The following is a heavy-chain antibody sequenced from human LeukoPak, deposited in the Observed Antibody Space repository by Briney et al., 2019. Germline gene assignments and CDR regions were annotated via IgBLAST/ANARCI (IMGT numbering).Heavy chain of an antibody. J-gene: IGHJ4*02. Sequence: GGSLRLACAASGFTYSSYAMSWVRQAPGKGVEWVSAISGSGGSTYYADSVKGRFTISRDNSKNTLYLQMNSLRAEDTAVYYCAKGIVGATRKINFFDYWGQGTLVTVSS. CDR3: AKGIVGATRKINFFDY. CDR2: ISGSGGST. CDR1: GFTYSSYA. D-gene: IGHD1-26*01. V-gene: IGHV3-23*01.